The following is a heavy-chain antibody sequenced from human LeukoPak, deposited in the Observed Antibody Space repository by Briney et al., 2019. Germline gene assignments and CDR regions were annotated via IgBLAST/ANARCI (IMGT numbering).Heavy chain of an antibody. D-gene: IGHD3-22*01. CDR3: ARESESSGWYDF. J-gene: IGHJ5*01. CDR1: GFIFHDYA. CDR2: ISGDGGST. Sequence: GGSLRLSCAAPGFIFHDYAIHWVRQPPGKGLGWVSLISGDGGSTFYADSVKGRFTISRDNSKNSLYLQMSSLRIEDTALYYCARESESSGWYDFWGQGTLVTVSS. V-gene: IGHV3-43*02.